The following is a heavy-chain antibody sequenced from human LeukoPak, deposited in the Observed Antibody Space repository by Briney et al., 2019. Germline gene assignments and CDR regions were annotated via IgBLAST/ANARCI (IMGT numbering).Heavy chain of an antibody. J-gene: IGHJ4*02. Sequence: ASVKVSCKASGYTFTSYDINWVRQATGQGLEWMGWMNPNSGNTGYAQKFQGRVTMTRNTSISTAYMELSSLRSEDTAVYYCARGLFRGVRGVYPYPGYWGQGTLVTVSS. V-gene: IGHV1-8*01. D-gene: IGHD3-10*01. CDR1: GYTFTSYD. CDR3: ARGLFRGVRGVYPYPGY. CDR2: MNPNSGNT.